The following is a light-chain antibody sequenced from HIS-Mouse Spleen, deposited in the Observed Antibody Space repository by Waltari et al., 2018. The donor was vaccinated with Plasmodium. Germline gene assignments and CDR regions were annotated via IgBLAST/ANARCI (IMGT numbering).Light chain of an antibody. Sequence: DIQMTQSPSSLSASVGDSVTITCRASQSISNYFNWYQQKPGKAPTFLIYAASTLQSGVPSGCSGSGSGTDFTLGISSLQPEDFSTYDCQQSYSTWTFGQGTKVEIK. CDR2: AAS. J-gene: IGKJ1*01. V-gene: IGKV1-39*01. CDR3: QQSYSTWT. CDR1: QSISNY.